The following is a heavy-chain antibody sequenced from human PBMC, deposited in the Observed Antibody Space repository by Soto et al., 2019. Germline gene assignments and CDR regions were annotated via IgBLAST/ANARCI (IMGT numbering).Heavy chain of an antibody. CDR3: ARATTIAAAVFDY. CDR1: GYTFTGYY. D-gene: IGHD6-13*01. CDR2: INPNSGGT. Sequence: ASVKVSCKASGYTFTGYYMHWVRQAPGQGLEWMGWINPNSGGTNYAQKFQGWVTMTRDTSISTAYMELSRLRSDDTAVYYCARATTIAAAVFDYWGQGTLVTVSS. V-gene: IGHV1-2*04. J-gene: IGHJ4*02.